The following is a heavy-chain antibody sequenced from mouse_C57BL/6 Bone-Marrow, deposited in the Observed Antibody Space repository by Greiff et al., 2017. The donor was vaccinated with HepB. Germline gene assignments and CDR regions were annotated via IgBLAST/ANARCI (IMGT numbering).Heavy chain of an antibody. CDR3: ARGSGYDGYFDV. V-gene: IGHV5-16*01. CDR1: GFTFSDYY. Sequence: EVQRVESEGGLVQPGSSMKLSCTASGFTFSDYYMAWVRQVPEKGLEWVANINYDGSSTYYLDSLKSRFIISRDNAKNILYLQMSSLKSEDTATYYCARGSGYDGYFDVWGTGTTVTVSS. CDR2: INYDGSST. D-gene: IGHD2-2*01. J-gene: IGHJ1*03.